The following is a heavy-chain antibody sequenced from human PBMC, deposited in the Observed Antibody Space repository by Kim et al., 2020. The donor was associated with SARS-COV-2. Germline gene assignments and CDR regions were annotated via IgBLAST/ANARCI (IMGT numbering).Heavy chain of an antibody. Sequence: GGSLRLSCAASGFTFSSYAMHWVRQAPGKGLEWVAVIWYDGSNKYYAESVKGRFTISRDNSKNTLYLQMNSLRAEDTAVYYCAKDDCSSTSCYVWAFGVDYWGQGTLVTVSS. CDR2: IWYDGSNK. J-gene: IGHJ4*02. CDR1: GFTFSSYA. V-gene: IGHV3-33*06. CDR3: AKDDCSSTSCYVWAFGVDY. D-gene: IGHD2-2*01.